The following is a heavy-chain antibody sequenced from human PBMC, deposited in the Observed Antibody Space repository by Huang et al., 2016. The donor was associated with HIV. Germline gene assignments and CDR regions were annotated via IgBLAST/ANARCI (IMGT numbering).Heavy chain of an antibody. CDR1: GGSIRSDNYY. J-gene: IGHJ4*02. V-gene: IGHV4-39*02. CDR3: ARLPGSITMIRGVITDPY. D-gene: IGHD3-10*01. Sequence: QLQLQESGPGLVKPSETLSLTCTVSGGSIRSDNYYWGWIRQPPGKGLEWIGSIYYRWSTYYTPSLKRRVTITVDTSKNHFSLRMRSVTAADTAVYYCARLPGSITMIRGVITDPYWGQGTLVTVSS. CDR2: IYYRWST.